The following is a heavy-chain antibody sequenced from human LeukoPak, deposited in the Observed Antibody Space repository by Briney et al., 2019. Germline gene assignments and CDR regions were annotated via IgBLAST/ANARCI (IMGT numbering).Heavy chain of an antibody. J-gene: IGHJ5*02. D-gene: IGHD3-22*01. V-gene: IGHV3-53*01. CDR1: GFTVGSGR. Sequence: HPGGSLRLSCAASGFTVGSGRRMSWVRQAPGEGLEWISTIYSDDATNYGDSVKGRFTISRDNSRNTLDLQMNSLRVEDTAVYYCVRERFNNDYEAWGQGILVTVSS. CDR2: IYSDDAT. CDR3: VRERFNNDYEA.